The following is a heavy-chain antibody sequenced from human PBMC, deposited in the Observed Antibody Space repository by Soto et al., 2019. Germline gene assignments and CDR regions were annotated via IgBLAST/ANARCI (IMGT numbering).Heavy chain of an antibody. CDR1: GASVTDYY. Sequence: PXEILSLTCTVSGASVTDYYWNWVRQPLGKGLEWIGFIHYTGSRIFNPSLQSRVTMSVDVSQNQFSLRLTSVTAADTAVYYCARDNIVRTLDLFDHWGQGTLVTVSS. CDR2: IHYTGSR. D-gene: IGHD5-12*01. V-gene: IGHV4-59*02. CDR3: ARDNIVRTLDLFDH. J-gene: IGHJ4*02.